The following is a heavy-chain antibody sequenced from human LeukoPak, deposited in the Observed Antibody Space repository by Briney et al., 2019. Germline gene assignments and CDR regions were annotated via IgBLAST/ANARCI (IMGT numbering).Heavy chain of an antibody. CDR1: GFTFSSYS. CDR3: ARDFYYYDSSGYFDY. Sequence: SGGSLRLSCAASGFTFSSYSMNWVRQAPGKGLEWVSSISSSSSYIYYADSVKGRFTISRDNAKNSLYLQMNSLRAEDTAVYYCARDFYYYDSSGYFDYWGQGTLVTVSS. V-gene: IGHV3-21*01. CDR2: ISSSSSYI. D-gene: IGHD3-22*01. J-gene: IGHJ4*02.